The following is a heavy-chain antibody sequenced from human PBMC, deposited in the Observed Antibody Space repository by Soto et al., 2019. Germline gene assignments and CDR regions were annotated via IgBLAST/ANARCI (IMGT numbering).Heavy chain of an antibody. Sequence: QITLKESGPTLVKPTQTLTLACTFSGFSLRTEGVAVSWVRQPPGTALEWLTLIYWNDEMRFSPSLKSRLTITKDTSKNQVVLTMTNMDPVDTGTYYCSHLRTDPHYDGMDVWGQGTTVTVS. CDR1: GFSLRTEGVA. V-gene: IGHV2-5*01. CDR3: SHLRTDPHYDGMDV. J-gene: IGHJ6*02. D-gene: IGHD2-21*02. CDR2: IYWNDEM.